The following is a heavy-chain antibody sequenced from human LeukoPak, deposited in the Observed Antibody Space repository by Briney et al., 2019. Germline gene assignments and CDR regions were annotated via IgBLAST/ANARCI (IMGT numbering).Heavy chain of an antibody. V-gene: IGHV3-30*04. CDR3: ARDLPPVTIFGAFDY. Sequence: GGSLRLSRAASGFTFVSYVMHWVRQAPGKGLDFVAVISYDGRNKYYADSVKGRFTGSRDKSKNILYLQLNSLRAEDTAVYYCARDLPPVTIFGAFDYWGQGTLVTVSS. J-gene: IGHJ4*02. CDR1: GFTFVSYV. D-gene: IGHD3-3*01. CDR2: ISYDGRNK.